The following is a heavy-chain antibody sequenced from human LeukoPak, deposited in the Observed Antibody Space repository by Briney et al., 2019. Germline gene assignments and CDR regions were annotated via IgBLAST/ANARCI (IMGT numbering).Heavy chain of an antibody. CDR3: AKNTEGGHDFAQTPYYFDC. CDR1: GFTFSSYA. CDR2: LNGSGGST. J-gene: IGHJ4*02. Sequence: GGSLRLSCAASGFTFSSYAMSWVRQAPGKGLEWVSILNGSGGSTYYADSVKGRFTTSRDNSKNTLYLQMNSLRAEDTALYFCAKNTEGGHDFAQTPYYFDCWGQGTLITVSS. V-gene: IGHV3-23*01. D-gene: IGHD3-3*01.